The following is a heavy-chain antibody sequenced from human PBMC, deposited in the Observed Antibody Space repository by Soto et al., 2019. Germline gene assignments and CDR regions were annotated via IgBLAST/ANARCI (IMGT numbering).Heavy chain of an antibody. D-gene: IGHD6-13*01. CDR2: IYPGDSDT. CDR3: ARRGGQQKTAYYYYYYGMDV. CDR1: GYSFTSYW. J-gene: IGHJ6*02. Sequence: GESLKISCKGSGYSFTSYWISWVRQMPGKGLEWMGIIYPGDSDTRYSPSFQGQVTISADKSISTAYLQWSSLKASDTAMYYCARRGGQQKTAYYYYYYGMDVWGQGTTVTVSS. V-gene: IGHV5-51*01.